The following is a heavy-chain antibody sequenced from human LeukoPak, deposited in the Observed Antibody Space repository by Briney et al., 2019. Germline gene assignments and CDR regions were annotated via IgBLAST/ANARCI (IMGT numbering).Heavy chain of an antibody. V-gene: IGHV3-21*01. CDR1: GFTFSIYS. CDR2: ITSRSDYI. J-gene: IGHJ4*02. D-gene: IGHD6-19*01. CDR3: ARVRGGSVAGKGTFDY. Sequence: NPGGSLRLSCAASGFTFSIYSMNWVRQAPGKGLEWVSSITSRSDYIYYADSLKGRFTISRDNAKNSLYLQMNSLGAEDTAVYYCARVRGGSVAGKGTFDYWGQGTLVTVSS.